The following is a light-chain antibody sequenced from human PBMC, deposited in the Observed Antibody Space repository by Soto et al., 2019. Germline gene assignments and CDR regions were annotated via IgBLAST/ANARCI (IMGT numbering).Light chain of an antibody. Sequence: DIDMTQSPATLSVAPGERVTFSCRASQGVSRKLAWYQHKPGQAPRLLISGASTGATGIPARFSGSGSGTEFTLTISSLQSEDGAIYYCQKYHTGLITFGGGTKVEIK. J-gene: IGKJ4*01. CDR3: QKYHTGLIT. V-gene: IGKV3-15*01. CDR1: QGVSRK. CDR2: GAS.